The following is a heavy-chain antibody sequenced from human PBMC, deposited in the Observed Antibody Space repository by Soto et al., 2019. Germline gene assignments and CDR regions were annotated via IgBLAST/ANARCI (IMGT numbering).Heavy chain of an antibody. D-gene: IGHD3-16*01. V-gene: IGHV1-69*08. CDR3: ARDHSYDYSWGRPTG. CDR2: IIPILGIA. CDR1: GGTFSSYT. J-gene: IGHJ4*02. Sequence: QVQLVQSGAEVKKPGSSVKVSCKASGGTFSSYTISWVRQAPGQGLEWMGRIIPILGIANYAQKFQGRVTITADKSTSTAYMELSSLRSEDTAVYYCARDHSYDYSWGRPTGWGQGTLVTVSS.